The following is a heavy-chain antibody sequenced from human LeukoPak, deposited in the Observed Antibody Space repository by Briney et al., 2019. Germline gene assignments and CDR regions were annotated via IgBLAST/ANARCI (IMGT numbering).Heavy chain of an antibody. CDR3: ARRRYSGDY. V-gene: IGHV4-39*01. CDR1: GGSISSSSYY. CDR2: IYYSGST. J-gene: IGHJ4*02. Sequence: SETLSLTCTVSGGSISSSSYYWGWIRQPPGKGLEWIGSIYYSGSTYYNPSLKSRVTISVDTSKNQFSLKLSSVTAADTAVYYCARRRYSGDYWGQGTLVTVSS. D-gene: IGHD1-26*01.